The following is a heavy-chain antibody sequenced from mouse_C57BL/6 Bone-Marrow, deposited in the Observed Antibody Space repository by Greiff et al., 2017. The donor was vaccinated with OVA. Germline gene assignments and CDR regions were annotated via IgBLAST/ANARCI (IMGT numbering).Heavy chain of an antibody. Sequence: EVKLVESGGDLVKPGGSLNLSCAASGFTFSSYGMSWVRQTPDKRLEWVATISSGGSYTYYPDSVKGRFTISRDNAKNTLYLQMSSLKSEDTAMYYCARRDYGYDEAYWGQGTLVTVSA. D-gene: IGHD2-2*01. CDR2: ISSGGSYT. J-gene: IGHJ3*01. CDR3: ARRDYGYDEAY. CDR1: GFTFSSYG. V-gene: IGHV5-6*02.